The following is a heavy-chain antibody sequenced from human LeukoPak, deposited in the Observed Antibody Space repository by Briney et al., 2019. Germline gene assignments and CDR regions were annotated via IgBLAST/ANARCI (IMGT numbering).Heavy chain of an antibody. CDR3: ARVGWSGYYANWFDP. D-gene: IGHD3-3*01. CDR2: IYYSGST. CDR1: GGSISSSSYY. Sequence: SETLSLTCTVSGGSISSSSYYWGWIRQPPGKGLEWIGSIYYSGSTYYNPSLKSRVTISVDTSKNQFSLRLSSVTAADTAVYYCARVGWSGYYANWFDPWGQGTLVTVSS. V-gene: IGHV4-39*07. J-gene: IGHJ5*02.